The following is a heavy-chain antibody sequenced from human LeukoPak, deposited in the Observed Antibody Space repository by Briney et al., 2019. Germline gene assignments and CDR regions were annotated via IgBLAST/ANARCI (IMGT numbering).Heavy chain of an antibody. CDR1: GFTFRRNW. CDR2: INSDGSST. D-gene: IGHD2-15*01. V-gene: IGHV3-74*01. CDR3: ARDRGYCSGGSCYNYYGMDV. Sequence: PGGSLTLSCAASGFTFRRNWMHWVRQAPGKGLVWVSRINSDGSSTSYADSVKGRFTISRDNAKNTLHLQMNSLRAEDMAVYYCARDRGYCSGGSCYNYYGMDVWGQGTTVTVSS. J-gene: IGHJ6*02.